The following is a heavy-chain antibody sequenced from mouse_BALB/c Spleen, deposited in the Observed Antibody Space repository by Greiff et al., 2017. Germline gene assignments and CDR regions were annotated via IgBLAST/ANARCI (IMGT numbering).Heavy chain of an antibody. J-gene: IGHJ4*01. CDR1: GFTFSSYA. Sequence: DVKLVESGGGLVKPGGSLKLSCAASGFTFSSYAMSWVRQTPEKRLEWVASISSGGSTYYPDSVKGRFTISRDNARNILYLQMSSLRSEDTAMYYCAREDYNYDVYYAMDYWGQGTSVTVSA. CDR3: AREDYNYDVYYAMDY. CDR2: ISSGGST. D-gene: IGHD2-12*01. V-gene: IGHV5-6-5*01.